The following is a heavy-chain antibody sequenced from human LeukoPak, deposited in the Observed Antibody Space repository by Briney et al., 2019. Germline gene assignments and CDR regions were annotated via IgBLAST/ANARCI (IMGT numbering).Heavy chain of an antibody. D-gene: IGHD2-2*01. CDR2: INPSGGST. CDR3: AAMHCSSTSCYSWFDP. V-gene: IGHV1-46*01. Sequence: ASVKVSCKASGYTFTSYYMHWVRQAPGQGLEWMGIINPSGGSTSYAQKFQGRVTMTRDTSTSTVYMELSSLRSEDTAVYYCAAMHCSSTSCYSWFDPWGQGTLVTVSS. J-gene: IGHJ5*02. CDR1: GYTFTSYY.